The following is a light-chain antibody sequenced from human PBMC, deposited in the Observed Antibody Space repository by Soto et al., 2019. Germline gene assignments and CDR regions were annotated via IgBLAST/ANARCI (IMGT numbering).Light chain of an antibody. Sequence: SSELTQPSSVSVSPGQTARITCSGDALPKQFAYWFQQKPGQAPVMIIYKDRQRPSGIPERFSGSSSGTTVTLSISGVQGEDEADYYCQSADDIGTYVVFGGGTKLTVL. V-gene: IGLV3-25*02. CDR2: KDR. CDR1: ALPKQF. J-gene: IGLJ2*01. CDR3: QSADDIGTYVV.